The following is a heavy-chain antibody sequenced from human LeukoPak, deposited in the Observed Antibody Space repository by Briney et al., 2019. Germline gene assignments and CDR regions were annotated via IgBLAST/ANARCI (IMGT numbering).Heavy chain of an antibody. Sequence: GASVKVSCKASGYTFTSYAMNWVRQAPGQGLEWMGWINTNTGNPTYAQGFTGRFVFSLDPSVSTAYLQISSLKAEDTAVYYCARDSSAMGWFDPWGQGTLVTVSS. CDR3: ARDSSAMGWFDP. D-gene: IGHD6-19*01. J-gene: IGHJ5*02. CDR2: INTNTGNP. V-gene: IGHV7-4-1*02. CDR1: GYTFTSYA.